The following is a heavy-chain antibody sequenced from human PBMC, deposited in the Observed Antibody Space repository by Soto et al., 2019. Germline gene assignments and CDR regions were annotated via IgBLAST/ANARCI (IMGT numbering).Heavy chain of an antibody. Sequence: GWNPRLSCAASELTFSNAWMSWVRQAPGKGLEWVGRIKSKTDGGTTDYAAPVKGRFTISRDDSKNTLYLQMNSLKTEDTAVYYCTTGRVAGSSRKNLLDLFYSCGQGTLVTVS. V-gene: IGHV3-15*01. CDR2: IKSKTDGGTT. CDR3: TTGRVAGSSRKNLLDLFYS. D-gene: IGHD6-13*01. J-gene: IGHJ5*02. CDR1: ELTFSNAW.